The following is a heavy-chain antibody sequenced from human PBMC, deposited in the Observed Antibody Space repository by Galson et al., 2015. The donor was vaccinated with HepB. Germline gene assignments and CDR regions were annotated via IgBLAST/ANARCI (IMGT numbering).Heavy chain of an antibody. CDR1: GFTFSSYA. CDR3: ARDEYYDILTGYPDY. CDR2: ISYDGSNK. V-gene: IGHV3-30*04. D-gene: IGHD3-9*01. Sequence: SLRLSCAASGFTFSSYAMHWVRQAPGKGLEWVAVISYDGSNKYYADSVKGRFTISRDNSKNTLYLQMNSLRAEDTAVYYCARDEYYDILTGYPDYWGQGTLVTVSS. J-gene: IGHJ4*02.